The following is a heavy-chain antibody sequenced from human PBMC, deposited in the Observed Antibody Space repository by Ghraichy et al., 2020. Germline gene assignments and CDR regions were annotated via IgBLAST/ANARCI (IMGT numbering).Heavy chain of an antibody. V-gene: IGHV3-23*01. D-gene: IGHD4-17*01. CDR1: GLIFSTYA. CDR3: AKDPNGDYVGAFDS. Sequence: GESLNISCAASGLIFSTYAMTWVRQGPGKGLVLVSSIRGSGDIIYYADSVRGRFTVSRDNSQNTLYLQMNSLRAEDTAVYYCAKDPNGDYVGAFDSWGQGTMVTVSS. J-gene: IGHJ3*02. CDR2: IRGSGDII.